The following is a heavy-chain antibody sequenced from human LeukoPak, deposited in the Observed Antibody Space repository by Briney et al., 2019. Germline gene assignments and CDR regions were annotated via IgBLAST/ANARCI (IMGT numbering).Heavy chain of an antibody. Sequence: GGSLRLSCAASGFTFSSYGMHLVRQAPGKGLEWVAFIRYNGSNKYYADSVKGRFTISRGNSKNTLYLQMNSLRAEDTAVYYCAKDEWVAAAGTALTWYYYGMDVWGQGTTVTVSS. CDR2: IRYNGSNK. V-gene: IGHV3-30*02. D-gene: IGHD6-13*01. J-gene: IGHJ6*02. CDR3: AKDEWVAAAGTALTWYYYGMDV. CDR1: GFTFSSYG.